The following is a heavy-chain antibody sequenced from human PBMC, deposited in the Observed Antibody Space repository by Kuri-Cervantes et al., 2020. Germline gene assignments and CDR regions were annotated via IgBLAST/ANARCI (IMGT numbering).Heavy chain of an antibody. V-gene: IGHV1-2*02. CDR1: GYTFTGYY. D-gene: IGHD3-3*01. J-gene: IGHJ6*02. Sequence: ASVKVSCKASGYTFTGYYMHWVRQAPGQGLEWMGWINPNSGATNYAQNFQGRVTMTRDTSISTAYVEVSRLRSDDTAVYYCARGDTWSGYYIYYYYYGMDVWGQGTTVTVSS. CDR2: INPNSGAT. CDR3: ARGDTWSGYYIYYYYYGMDV.